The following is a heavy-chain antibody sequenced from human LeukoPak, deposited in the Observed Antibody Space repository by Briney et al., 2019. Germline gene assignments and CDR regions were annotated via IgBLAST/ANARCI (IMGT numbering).Heavy chain of an antibody. CDR2: IYYSGST. D-gene: IGHD1-1*01. Sequence: PSETLSLTCAVYGGSFSSYYWGWIRQPPGKGLEWIGSIYYSGSTYYNPSLKSRVIISVDTSKNQFSLKLSSVTAADTAVYYCARLILGPRGTYFDYWGQGTLVTGSS. CDR1: GGSFSSYY. CDR3: ARLILGPRGTYFDY. J-gene: IGHJ4*02. V-gene: IGHV4-39*01.